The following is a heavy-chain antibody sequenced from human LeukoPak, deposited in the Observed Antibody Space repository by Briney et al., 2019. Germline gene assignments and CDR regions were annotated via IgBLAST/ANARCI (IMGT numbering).Heavy chain of an antibody. V-gene: IGHV4-59*01. J-gene: IGHJ4*02. D-gene: IGHD6-13*01. Sequence: SETLSLTCTVSGGSISSYYWSWIRQPPGKGLEWIGYIYYSGSTNYNPSLKSRVTISVDTSKNQFSLKLSSVTAADTAVYYCASSRGDSSSWYADWGQEHRVSVSS. CDR1: GGSISSYY. CDR2: IYYSGST. CDR3: ASSRGDSSSWYAD.